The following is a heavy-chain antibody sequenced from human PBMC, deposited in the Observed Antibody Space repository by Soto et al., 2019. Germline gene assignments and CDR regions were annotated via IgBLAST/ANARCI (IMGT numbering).Heavy chain of an antibody. D-gene: IGHD4-17*01. CDR2: IYHSGST. CDR1: GGSISSGGYS. Sequence: QLQLQESGSGLVKPSQTLSLTCAVSGGSISSGGYSWSWIRQPPGKGLEWIGYIYHSGSTYYNPSLKSRVTISVDRSNNQFSLKLSSVTAADTAVYYCARQNDYGDPAFDYWGQGTLVTVSS. J-gene: IGHJ4*02. CDR3: ARQNDYGDPAFDY. V-gene: IGHV4-30-2*01.